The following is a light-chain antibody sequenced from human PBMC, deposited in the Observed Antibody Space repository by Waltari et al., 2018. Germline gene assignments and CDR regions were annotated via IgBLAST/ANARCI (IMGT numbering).Light chain of an antibody. Sequence: YELTQPPSVSASPGQTAIITCSRDKLGHKYTFWYQQRPGQSPVLLIYQDNRRPSGIPERFSGSNSGNTATLTITETQAVDEADYFCQTWDTTIDVAFGGGTRLTVL. CDR2: QDN. CDR3: QTWDTTIDVA. CDR1: KLGHKY. V-gene: IGLV3-1*01. J-gene: IGLJ2*01.